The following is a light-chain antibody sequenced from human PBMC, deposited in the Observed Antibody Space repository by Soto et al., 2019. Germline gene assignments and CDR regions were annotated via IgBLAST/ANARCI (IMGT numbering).Light chain of an antibody. J-gene: IGLJ1*01. CDR1: SSDIGAYDY. CDR2: KVS. Sequence: QSVLTQPASVSGSPGQSITISCTGTSSDIGAYDYVSWFQQHPDKAPKLLISKVSNRPSGVSDRFSGSKSGNTASLTISGLQAEDEADYYCSSFTSPYTFVCGSGTKVTAL. CDR3: SSFTSPYTFV. V-gene: IGLV2-14*01.